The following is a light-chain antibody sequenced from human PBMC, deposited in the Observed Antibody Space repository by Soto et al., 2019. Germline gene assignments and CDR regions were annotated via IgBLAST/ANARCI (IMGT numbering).Light chain of an antibody. J-gene: IGLJ1*01. CDR2: HVT. Sequence: QSALTQPASVSGSPGQSITISCTGTSSDVGGYNYVSWYQQHPGDAPKLLIYHVTNRPSGVSDRFSGSKSGNTASLTISGLQADDEADYYCSSYTSTTAYIFATGTKLTVL. V-gene: IGLV2-14*03. CDR3: SSYTSTTAYI. CDR1: SSDVGGYNY.